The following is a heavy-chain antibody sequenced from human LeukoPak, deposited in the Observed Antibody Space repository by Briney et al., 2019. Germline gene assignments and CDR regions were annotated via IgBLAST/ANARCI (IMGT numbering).Heavy chain of an antibody. Sequence: GASVKVSCKASGGTFSSYAISWVRQAPGQGLEWMGGIIPIFGTANYAQKFQGRVTITADKSTSTAYMELSSLRSEDTAVYYCARFRDSSGYYLLDYWGQGTLVTVSS. V-gene: IGHV1-69*06. D-gene: IGHD3-22*01. CDR3: ARFRDSSGYYLLDY. J-gene: IGHJ4*02. CDR1: GGTFSSYA. CDR2: IIPIFGTA.